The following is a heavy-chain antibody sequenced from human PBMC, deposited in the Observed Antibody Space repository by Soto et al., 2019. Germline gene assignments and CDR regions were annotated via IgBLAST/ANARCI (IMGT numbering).Heavy chain of an antibody. CDR2: ISGSGGST. J-gene: IGHJ5*02. Sequence: HPGGSLRLSCAASGFTFSSYAMSWVRQAPGKGLEWVSAISGSGGSTYYADSVKGRFTISRDNSKNTLYLQMNSLRAEDTAVYYCAKGQKVATIYSWFDPWGQGTLVTVSS. D-gene: IGHD5-12*01. V-gene: IGHV3-23*01. CDR3: AKGQKVATIYSWFDP. CDR1: GFTFSSYA.